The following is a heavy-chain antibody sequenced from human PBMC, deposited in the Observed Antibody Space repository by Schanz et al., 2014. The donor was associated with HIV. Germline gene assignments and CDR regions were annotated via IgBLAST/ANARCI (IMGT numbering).Heavy chain of an antibody. D-gene: IGHD3-16*01. J-gene: IGHJ3*02. CDR1: GFTITSYG. Sequence: EVQLLESGGGLVQPGGSLRLSCAVSGFTITSYGMSWVRQAPGKGLEWVSTIRACVGTASYADSVKGRFTISRDNSKKMLFLQMNRLRAEDTAVYYCAIRTPMISFGAFDIWGRGTMVTVSS. CDR2: IRACVGTA. V-gene: IGHV3-23*01. CDR3: AIRTPMISFGAFDI.